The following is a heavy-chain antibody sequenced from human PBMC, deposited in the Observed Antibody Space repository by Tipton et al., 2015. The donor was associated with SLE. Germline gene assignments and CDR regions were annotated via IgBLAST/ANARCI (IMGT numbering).Heavy chain of an antibody. CDR3: ASTDGASVVARFDY. Sequence: LRLSCTVSGGSISSYYWSWIRQPAGKGPEWIGRIYTSGSTNYTSGSTNYNPSLKSRVTMSVDTSKNQFSLKLSSVTAADTAVYYCASTDGASVVARFDYWGQGTLVTVSS. D-gene: IGHD2-21*01. V-gene: IGHV4-4*07. J-gene: IGHJ4*02. CDR2: IYTSGSTNYTSGST. CDR1: GGSISSYY.